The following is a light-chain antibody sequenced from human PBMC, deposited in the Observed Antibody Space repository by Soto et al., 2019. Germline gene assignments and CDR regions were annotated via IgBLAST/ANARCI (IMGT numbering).Light chain of an antibody. V-gene: IGKV1-5*03. CDR1: QSISSW. CDR3: QQYHNWPPIT. Sequence: DIQMTQSPSTLSASVGDRVTITCRASQSISSWLAWYQQKPGKAPNLLIYEASTLETGVPSRFSGSGSGTEFTLTISSLQSEDSAVYYCQQYHNWPPITFGQGTRLEIK. J-gene: IGKJ5*01. CDR2: EAS.